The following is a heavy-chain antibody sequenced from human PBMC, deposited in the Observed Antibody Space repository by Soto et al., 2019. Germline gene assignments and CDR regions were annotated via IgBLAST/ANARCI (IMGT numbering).Heavy chain of an antibody. Sequence: GALRVSCVDAGLDLSGAWMTLVRQVPGKGLEWIGRIKSKHEGETKDYAAPVRGRFSISRDDSQNTLFLQMNSLETEDSAVYYWTTVILLSGTFVPFWGQGVRVTVSS. V-gene: IGHV3-15*01. J-gene: IGHJ1*01. CDR1: GLDLSGAW. CDR3: TTVILLSGTFVPF. D-gene: IGHD3-10*01. CDR2: IKSKHEGETK.